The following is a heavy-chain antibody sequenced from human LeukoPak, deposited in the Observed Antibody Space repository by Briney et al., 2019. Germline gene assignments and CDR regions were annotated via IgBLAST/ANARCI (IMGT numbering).Heavy chain of an antibody. CDR3: ARGLYCSGGSCYREAFDI. CDR1: GYTFTSYY. V-gene: IGHV1-46*01. CDR2: INPRGGST. J-gene: IGHJ3*02. D-gene: IGHD2-15*01. Sequence: DSVKVSCKASGYTFTSYYMHWVRQAPGQGLEWMGIINPRGGSTSYAQKFQGRVTMTRDTSTSTVYMELSSLRSEDTAVYYCARGLYCSGGSCYREAFDIWGQGTMVTVSS.